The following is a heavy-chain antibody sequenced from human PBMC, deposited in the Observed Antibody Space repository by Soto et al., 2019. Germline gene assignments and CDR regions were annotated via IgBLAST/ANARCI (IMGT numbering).Heavy chain of an antibody. D-gene: IGHD6-6*01. CDR2: IWYDGSNK. Sequence: QVQLVESGGGVVQPGRSLRLSCAASGFTFSSYGMHGVRQAPGKGREWVAVIWYDGSNKYYADSVKGRFTISRDNSKNTLYLQMNSLRAEDTAVYYCAREKQLAFYGMDVWGQGTTVTVSS. J-gene: IGHJ6*02. CDR3: AREKQLAFYGMDV. V-gene: IGHV3-33*01. CDR1: GFTFSSYG.